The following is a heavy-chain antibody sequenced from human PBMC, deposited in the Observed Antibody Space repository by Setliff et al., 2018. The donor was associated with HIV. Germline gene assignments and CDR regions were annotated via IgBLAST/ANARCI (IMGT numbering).Heavy chain of an antibody. J-gene: IGHJ4*02. Sequence: GGSLRLSCAASGFTFDDYGMSWVRQAPGKGLEWVSGIKTDGYSTTYADSVKGRFTISRDNAKNTLYLQMNSLRADDTAVYYCARSNGGLDSWGQGTLVTVSS. CDR3: ARSNGGLDS. V-gene: IGHV3-20*04. CDR2: IKTDGYST. D-gene: IGHD7-27*01. CDR1: GFTFDDYG.